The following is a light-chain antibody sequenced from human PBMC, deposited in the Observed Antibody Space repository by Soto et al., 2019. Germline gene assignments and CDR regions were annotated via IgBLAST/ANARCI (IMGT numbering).Light chain of an antibody. J-gene: IGLJ1*01. CDR1: SNDVGGYNY. V-gene: IGLV2-11*01. CDR3: CSFAGSSYV. Sequence: SALTQPRSVSGSPGQSVTISCTGTSNDVGGYNYVSWYQQHPGKAPKLMIYDVSKRPSGVPDRFSGSKSGNTASLTISGLQAEDEADYYCCSFAGSSYVFGTGTKVTVL. CDR2: DVS.